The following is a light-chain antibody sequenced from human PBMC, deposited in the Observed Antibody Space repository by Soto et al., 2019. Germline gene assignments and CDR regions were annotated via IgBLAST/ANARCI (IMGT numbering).Light chain of an antibody. V-gene: IGKV3-20*01. CDR1: QSVSSN. CDR3: QQYGTSPWT. J-gene: IGKJ1*01. Sequence: EIVLTQSPATLSLSPGERATLSCRASQSVSSNLAWYQQKPGQAPRVLIYVASTRATGIPARFSGSGSGTDFTLSISRVEPEDFAVYYCQQYGTSPWTFGQGTKVDIK. CDR2: VAS.